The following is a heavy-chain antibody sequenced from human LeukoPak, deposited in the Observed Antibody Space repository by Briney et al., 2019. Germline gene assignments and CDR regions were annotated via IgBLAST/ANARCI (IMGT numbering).Heavy chain of an antibody. V-gene: IGHV3-20*01. D-gene: IGHD4-17*01. Sequence: GGSLRLSCAASGFTFDDYGMSWVRQAPGKGLEWVSGINWNGGSTGYADSAKGRFTISRDNAKNSLYLQMNSLRAEDTALYHCARSPPIYGDIPYYYYYGMDVWGQGTTVTVSS. CDR1: GFTFDDYG. CDR3: ARSPPIYGDIPYYYYYGMDV. J-gene: IGHJ6*02. CDR2: INWNGGST.